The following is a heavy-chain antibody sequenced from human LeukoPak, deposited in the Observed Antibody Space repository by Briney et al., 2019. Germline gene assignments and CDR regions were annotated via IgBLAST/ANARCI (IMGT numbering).Heavy chain of an antibody. Sequence: GGSLRLSCAASGFTFSTSWMNWVRRAPGKGLEWGALIKQHGSEIYYADSVKGRFTIPRDDAASSLYLQMHSLRAEDTAVYYCATDRGTYWGQGTLVTVSS. D-gene: IGHD3-10*01. J-gene: IGHJ4*02. CDR3: ATDRGTY. CDR1: GFTFSTSW. CDR2: IKQHGSEI. V-gene: IGHV3-7*01.